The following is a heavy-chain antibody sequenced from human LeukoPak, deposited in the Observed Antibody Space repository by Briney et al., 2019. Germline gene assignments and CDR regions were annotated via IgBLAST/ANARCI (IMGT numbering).Heavy chain of an antibody. CDR2: FDPEDGET. Sequence: ASVKVSCKVSGYTLTELSMHWVRQAPGKGLEWMGGFDPEDGETIYAQKFQGRVPMTEDTSTDTAYMELSSLRSEDTAVYYCATVLKGLTSQWFGDVVFDYWGQGTVVTVSS. CDR3: ATVLKGLTSQWFGDVVFDY. V-gene: IGHV1-24*01. J-gene: IGHJ4*02. CDR1: GYTLTELS. D-gene: IGHD3-10*01.